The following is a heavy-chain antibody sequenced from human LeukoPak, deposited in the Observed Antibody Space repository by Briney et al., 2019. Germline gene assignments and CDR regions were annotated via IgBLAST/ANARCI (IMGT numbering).Heavy chain of an antibody. CDR3: ARTIFGVVISY. CDR1: GGSISSYY. V-gene: IGHV4-59*12. D-gene: IGHD3-3*01. Sequence: SETLSLTCTVSGGSISSYYWSWIRQPPGKGLEWIGYIYHSGSTYCNPSLKSRVTISVDRSKNQFSLKLSSVTAADTAVYYCARTIFGVVISYWGQGTLVTVSS. J-gene: IGHJ4*02. CDR2: IYHSGST.